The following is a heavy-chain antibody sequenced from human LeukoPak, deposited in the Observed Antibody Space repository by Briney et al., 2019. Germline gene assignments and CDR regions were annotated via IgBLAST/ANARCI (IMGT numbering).Heavy chain of an antibody. J-gene: IGHJ4*02. CDR3: AKGAPVVVARYYYFDY. CDR1: GFTFSSYG. D-gene: IGHD2-15*01. V-gene: IGHV3-30*18. CDR2: ISYDGSNK. Sequence: GRSLRLSCAASGFTFSSYGMHWVRQAPGKGLEWVAVISYDGSNKYYADSVKGRFTISRDNSKNTLYLQMNSLRAEDTAVYYCAKGAPVVVARYYYFDYWGQGTLVTVSS.